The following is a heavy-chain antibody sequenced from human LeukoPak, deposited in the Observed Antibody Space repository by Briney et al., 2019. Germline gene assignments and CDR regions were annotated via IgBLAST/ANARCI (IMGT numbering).Heavy chain of an antibody. Sequence: ASVKVSCKASGYTFTGYYMHWVRQAPGQGLEWMGWINPNSGGTNYAQKFQGRVTMARDTSISTAYMELSRLRSDDTAVYYCARELRGQKNFDYWGQGTLVTVSS. CDR2: INPNSGGT. CDR1: GYTFTGYY. CDR3: ARELRGQKNFDY. V-gene: IGHV1-2*02. J-gene: IGHJ4*02. D-gene: IGHD3-16*01.